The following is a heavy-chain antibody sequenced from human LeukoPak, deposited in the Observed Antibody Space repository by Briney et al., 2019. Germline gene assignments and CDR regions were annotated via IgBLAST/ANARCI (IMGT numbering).Heavy chain of an antibody. D-gene: IGHD6-19*01. J-gene: IGHJ4*02. CDR3: ARSGSGWAFDY. CDR2: IYYSGST. V-gene: IGHV4-59*01. CDR1: GGSITGYF. Sequence: SETLSLTCTVSGGSITGYFWSWIRQPPGKGLEWIGYIYYSGSTNYNPSLKSRVTISVDTSENQFSLKLTSVTAADTAVYYCARSGSGWAFDYWGQGTLVTVSS.